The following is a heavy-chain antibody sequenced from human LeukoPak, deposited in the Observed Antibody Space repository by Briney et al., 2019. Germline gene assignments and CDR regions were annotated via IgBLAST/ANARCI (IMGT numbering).Heavy chain of an antibody. Sequence: PSETLSLTCAVSGVSISSSNWWSGGRQPPGEGLEWIGEIYHSGSTNYNPSLKSRVTISVDKSKNQFSLKLSSVTAADTAVYYCARDMITFGGVIVPLGYWGQGTLVTVSS. D-gene: IGHD3-16*02. V-gene: IGHV4-4*02. CDR1: GVSISSSNW. CDR2: IYHSGST. CDR3: ARDMITFGGVIVPLGY. J-gene: IGHJ4*02.